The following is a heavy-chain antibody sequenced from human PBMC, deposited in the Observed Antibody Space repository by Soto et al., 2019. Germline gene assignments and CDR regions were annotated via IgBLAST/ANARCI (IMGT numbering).Heavy chain of an antibody. J-gene: IGHJ6*02. CDR2: IYYSGST. Sequence: TSETLSLTCTVSGGSISSYYWSWIRQPPGKGLEWIGYIYYSGSTNYNPSLKSRVTISVDTSKNQFSLKLSSVTAADTAVYYCARHIKGYSYGRQDYYYGMDVWGQGTTVTVSS. D-gene: IGHD5-18*01. V-gene: IGHV4-59*01. CDR3: ARHIKGYSYGRQDYYYGMDV. CDR1: GGSISSYY.